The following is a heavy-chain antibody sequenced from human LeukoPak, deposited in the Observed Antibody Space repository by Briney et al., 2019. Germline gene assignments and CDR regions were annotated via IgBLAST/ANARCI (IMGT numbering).Heavy chain of an antibody. CDR3: AXXXXXXXXXSRYYYGMDV. CDR1: GGSISSYY. CDR2: IYTSGST. D-gene: IGHD5/OR15-5a*01. V-gene: IGHV4-4*07. Sequence: SETLSLTCTVSGGSISSYYWSWIRQPAGKGLEWIGRIYTSGSTNYNPSLKSRVTISVDTSKNQFSLKLSSVTAADTAVYYCAXXXXXXXXXSRYYYGMDVWGQGTTVTVSS. J-gene: IGHJ6*02.